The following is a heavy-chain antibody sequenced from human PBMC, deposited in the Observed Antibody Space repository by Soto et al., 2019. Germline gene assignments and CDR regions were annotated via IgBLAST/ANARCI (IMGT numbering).Heavy chain of an antibody. D-gene: IGHD2-2*01. Sequence: VHVSCKDSGGPFSSYTISWVRQAPGQGLEWMGRIIPILGIANYAQKFQGRVTITADKSTSTAYMELSSLRSEDTAVYYCASFGGPYCSSSSGYEVVVNDDDYGRDVWGKGTTVTVSS. CDR3: ASFGGPYCSSSSGYEVVVNDDDYGRDV. V-gene: IGHV1-69*02. CDR1: GGPFSSYT. CDR2: IIPILGIA. J-gene: IGHJ6*04.